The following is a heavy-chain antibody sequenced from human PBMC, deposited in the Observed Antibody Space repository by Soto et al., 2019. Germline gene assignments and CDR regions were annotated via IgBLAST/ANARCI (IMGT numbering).Heavy chain of an antibody. D-gene: IGHD1-7*01. J-gene: IGHJ6*02. Sequence: GASVKVFCKASGYTFTSYEINWVRQATGQGLEWMGWMNPNSGNTGYAQKFQGRVTMTRNTSISTAYMELSSLRSEDTAVYYCARVTGTTGYYGMDVWGQGTKVTVSS. V-gene: IGHV1-8*01. CDR2: MNPNSGNT. CDR1: GYTFTSYE. CDR3: ARVTGTTGYYGMDV.